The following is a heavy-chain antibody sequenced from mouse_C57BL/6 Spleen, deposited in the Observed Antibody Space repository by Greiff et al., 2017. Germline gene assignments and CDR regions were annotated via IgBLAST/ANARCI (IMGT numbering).Heavy chain of an antibody. CDR1: GYTFTSYW. J-gene: IGHJ2*01. D-gene: IGHD2-3*01. V-gene: IGHV1-55*01. Sequence: QVQLQQPGAELVKPGASVKMSCKASGYTFTSYWITWVKQRPGQGLEWIGDIYPGSGSTNYNEKFKSKATLTVDTSSSTAYMQLSSLTSEDAAVYYCARWGRSVTTPQGYFDYWGQGTTLTVSS. CDR3: ARWGRSVTTPQGYFDY. CDR2: IYPGSGST.